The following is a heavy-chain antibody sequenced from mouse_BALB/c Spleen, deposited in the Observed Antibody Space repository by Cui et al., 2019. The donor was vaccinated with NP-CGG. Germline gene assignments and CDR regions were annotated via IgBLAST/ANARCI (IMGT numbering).Heavy chain of an antibody. D-gene: IGHD1-1*01. V-gene: IGHV1-72*01. CDR3: ARYDYYGSSYFDC. J-gene: IGHJ2*01. Sequence: QVQLQQPGAELVKPGASVKLSYKASGYTFTSYWMHWVKQRPGRGLEWIGRIDTNSGDTKYNEKFKSKATLTVDKPSSTAYIQLSSLTSEDSAVCYCARYDYYGSSYFDCWGQGTTLTVSS. CDR2: IDTNSGDT. CDR1: GYTFTSYW.